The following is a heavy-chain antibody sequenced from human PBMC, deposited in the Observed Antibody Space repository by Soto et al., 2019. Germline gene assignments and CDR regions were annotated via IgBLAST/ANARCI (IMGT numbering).Heavy chain of an antibody. D-gene: IGHD3-3*01. J-gene: IGHJ6*02. CDR3: ARHRSRWSCYSDHYYYYYGIDV. V-gene: IGHV1-18*01. Sequence: ASVKVSCKASGYTFTSYGISWVRQAPGQGVEWMGWISAYNGNTNYAHTLQGRVTMTTDSPTSTAYIDLRSLRSHDTAVYSCARHRSRWSCYSDHYYYYYGIDVWGQGTTVTV. CDR1: GYTFTSYG. CDR2: ISAYNGNT.